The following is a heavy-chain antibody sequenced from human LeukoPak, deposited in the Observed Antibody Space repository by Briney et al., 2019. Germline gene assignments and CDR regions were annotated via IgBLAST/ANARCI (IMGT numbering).Heavy chain of an antibody. D-gene: IGHD3-22*01. CDR1: GFTFSSYG. V-gene: IGHV3-30*03. CDR3: ARSDSGYPDY. CDR2: ISYDGSHK. Sequence: GRSPRLSCAASGFTFSSYGMHWVRQAPGKGLEWVAVISYDGSHKYSADSVKGRFTISRDNSKNTLYLQMNSLRTEDTAVYYCARSDSGYPDYWGQGTLVTVSS. J-gene: IGHJ4*02.